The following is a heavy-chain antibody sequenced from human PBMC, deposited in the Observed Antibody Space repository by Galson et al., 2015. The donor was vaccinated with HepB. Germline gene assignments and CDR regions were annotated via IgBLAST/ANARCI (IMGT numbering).Heavy chain of an antibody. Sequence: SLRLSCAASGFKVSAYSLSWVRQAPGQGLEWIARISTRNTIYYADSVKGRFTISRDEAENSLSLQMNSLGVDDSAVYYCARGSPMPLDYYYYAMDVWGLGTTVAVS. CDR2: ISTRNTI. J-gene: IGHJ6*02. D-gene: IGHD3-16*01. CDR1: GFKVSAYS. V-gene: IGHV3-69-1*01. CDR3: ARGSPMPLDYYYYAMDV.